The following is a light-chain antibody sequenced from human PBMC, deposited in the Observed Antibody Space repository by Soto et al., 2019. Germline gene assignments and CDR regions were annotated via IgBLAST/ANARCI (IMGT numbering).Light chain of an antibody. J-gene: IGKJ1*01. CDR3: QQFNSFWT. CDR1: QSINDW. CDR2: KAS. Sequence: IQMTQSPSTLSASVGDRVTITCRASQSINDWLAWYQQKPGKAPKLLIYKASNLYSGVPSRFSGSGSGTEFTLTISSLQPDDFATYYCQQFNSFWTFGQGTKVEIK. V-gene: IGKV1-5*03.